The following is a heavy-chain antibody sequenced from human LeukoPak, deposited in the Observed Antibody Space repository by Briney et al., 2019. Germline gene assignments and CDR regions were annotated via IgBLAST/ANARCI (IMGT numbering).Heavy chain of an antibody. CDR2: IYYSGST. Sequence: SETLSLTCTVSGGSISSYYWSWIRQPPGKGLEWIGYIYYSGSTNYNPSLKSRVTISVDTSKNQFSLKLSSVTAADTAVYYCARAGFVAAAGTVFDYWGQGTLVTVSS. J-gene: IGHJ4*02. CDR3: ARAGFVAAAGTVFDY. CDR1: GGSISSYY. D-gene: IGHD6-13*01. V-gene: IGHV4-59*01.